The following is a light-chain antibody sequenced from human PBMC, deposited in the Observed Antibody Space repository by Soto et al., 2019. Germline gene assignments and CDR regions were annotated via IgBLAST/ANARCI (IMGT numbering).Light chain of an antibody. CDR2: QAS. CDR3: QQYSDYSPRT. Sequence: DTQMTQSPSTLSSSVGDRVTITCRASQSLNIWLSWYQQKPGRAPKLLIYQASTLASGVPSRFSGSGSGSEFTLTISSLQPDDFATYHCQQYSDYSPRTFAQGTKVDIK. CDR1: QSLNIW. J-gene: IGKJ1*01. V-gene: IGKV1-5*03.